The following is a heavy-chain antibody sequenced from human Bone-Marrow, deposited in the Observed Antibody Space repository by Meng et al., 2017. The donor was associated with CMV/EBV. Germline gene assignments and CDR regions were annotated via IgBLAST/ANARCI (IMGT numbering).Heavy chain of an antibody. CDR2: IIPIFGTA. Sequence: SVRVSCKASGGTFSSYAISWVRQAPGQGLEWMGGIIPIFGTANYAQKFQGRVTINADASTSTTYMELSSLTSEDTAVYYCARGGYCSGSSCYSVYYSYGLDVWGQGTTVTVSS. CDR1: GGTFSSYA. D-gene: IGHD2-15*01. CDR3: ARGGYCSGSSCYSVYYSYGLDV. J-gene: IGHJ6*02. V-gene: IGHV1-69*13.